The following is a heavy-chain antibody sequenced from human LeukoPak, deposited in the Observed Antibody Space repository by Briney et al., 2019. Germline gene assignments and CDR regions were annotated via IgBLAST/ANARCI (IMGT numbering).Heavy chain of an antibody. Sequence: QAGGSLRLSCAASGFTFSSYSMNWVRQAPGKGLEWVSYISSRSATIYYAGSVKGRFTISRDNAKNSLYLQMNSLRAEDTAVYYCARDPLSSSSFDLWGQGTLVTVSS. CDR1: GFTFSSYS. D-gene: IGHD6-13*01. CDR2: ISSRSATI. CDR3: ARDPLSSSSFDL. V-gene: IGHV3-48*01. J-gene: IGHJ4*02.